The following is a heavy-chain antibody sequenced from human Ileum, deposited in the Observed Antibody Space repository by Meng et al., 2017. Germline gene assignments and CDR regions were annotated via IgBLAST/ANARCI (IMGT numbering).Heavy chain of an antibody. D-gene: IGHD2/OR15-2a*01. Sequence: GESLKISCAASGFTFSSNWMHWVRQAPGKGLVWVSRINSDSISTNYADSVKGRFTISRDNAKNTLYLHMDSLRAEETAVYYCVREAYGNNSRHYDSWGQGTLVTVSS. J-gene: IGHJ4*02. V-gene: IGHV3-74*01. CDR3: VREAYGNNSRHYDS. CDR2: INSDSIST. CDR1: GFTFSSNW.